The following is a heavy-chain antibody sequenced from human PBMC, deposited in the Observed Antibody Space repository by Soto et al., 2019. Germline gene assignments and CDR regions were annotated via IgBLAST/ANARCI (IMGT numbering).Heavy chain of an antibody. CDR1: GGSISSGGYY. Sequence: PSETLSLTCTVSGGSISSGGYYWSWIRQHPGKGLEWIGYIYYSGSTYYNPSLKSRVTISVDTSKNQFSLKLSSVTAADTAVYYCASTYYDFWSGYYRAAIDAFDIWGQGTMVTVSS. V-gene: IGHV4-31*03. CDR2: IYYSGST. D-gene: IGHD3-3*01. CDR3: ASTYYDFWSGYYRAAIDAFDI. J-gene: IGHJ3*02.